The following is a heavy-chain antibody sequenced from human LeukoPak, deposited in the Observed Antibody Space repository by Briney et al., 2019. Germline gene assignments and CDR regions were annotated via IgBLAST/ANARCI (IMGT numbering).Heavy chain of an antibody. D-gene: IGHD3-16*01. Sequence: GGSLRLSCAASGFTFSSYAMHWVRQAPGKGLEWVAVISYDGSNKYYADSVKGRFTISRDNSKNTLYLRMNSLRAEDAAVYYCARSQGGERHFDYWGQGTLVTVSS. V-gene: IGHV3-30-3*01. J-gene: IGHJ4*02. CDR1: GFTFSSYA. CDR3: ARSQGGERHFDY. CDR2: ISYDGSNK.